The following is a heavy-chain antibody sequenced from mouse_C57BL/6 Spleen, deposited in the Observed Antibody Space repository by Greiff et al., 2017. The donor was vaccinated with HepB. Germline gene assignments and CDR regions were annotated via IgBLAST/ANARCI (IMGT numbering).Heavy chain of an antibody. CDR1: GYAFSSYW. CDR3: ARGDWDEGFDY. Sequence: QVQLQHSGAELVKPGASVKISCKASGYAFSSYWMNWVKQRPGKGLEWIGQIYPGDGDTNYNGKFKGKATLTADKSSSTAYMQLSSLTSEDSAVYFCARGDWDEGFDYWGQGTTLTVSS. CDR2: IYPGDGDT. D-gene: IGHD4-1*01. J-gene: IGHJ2*01. V-gene: IGHV1-80*01.